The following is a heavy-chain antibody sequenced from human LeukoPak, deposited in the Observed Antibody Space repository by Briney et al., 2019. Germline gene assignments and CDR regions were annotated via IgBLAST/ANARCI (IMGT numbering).Heavy chain of an antibody. V-gene: IGHV4-34*01. CDR3: ARGSSDQYYYDSSGYPYYYYMDV. D-gene: IGHD3-22*01. CDR2: INHSGST. CDR1: GGSFSGYY. Sequence: PSETLSLTCAVYGGSFSGYYWSWLRQPPGKGLEWIGEINHSGSTNYNPSLKSRVTISVDTSKNQFSLKLSSVTAADTAVYYCARGSSDQYYYDSSGYPYYYYMDVWGKGTTVTVSS. J-gene: IGHJ6*03.